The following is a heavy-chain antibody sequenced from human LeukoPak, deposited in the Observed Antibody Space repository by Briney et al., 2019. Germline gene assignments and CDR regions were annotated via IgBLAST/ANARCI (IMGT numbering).Heavy chain of an antibody. Sequence: GASVKVSCKASGYTFTSYYMHWVRQAPGQGLEWMGIINPSGSATSYAQTFQGRVTMTRDTSTSTVYMELSSLRSDDTALYYCARGLYCSSTSCYFHYFDYWGQGTLVTVSS. CDR1: GYTFTSYY. J-gene: IGHJ4*02. CDR2: INPSGSAT. V-gene: IGHV1-46*01. D-gene: IGHD2-2*01. CDR3: ARGLYCSSTSCYFHYFDY.